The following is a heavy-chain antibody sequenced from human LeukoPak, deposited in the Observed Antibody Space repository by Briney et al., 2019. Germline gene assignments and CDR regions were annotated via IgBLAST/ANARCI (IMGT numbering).Heavy chain of an antibody. D-gene: IGHD1-26*01. CDR1: GFTIGDYA. V-gene: IGHV3-49*04. CDR3: TRVSGSYPLFDY. Sequence: GGSLRLSCTASGFTIGDYAMSWVRQAPGKGLEWVGFIRSKAYGGTTEYAASVKGRFTISRDDSKSIAYLQMDSLKTEDTAVYYCTRVSGSYPLFDYWGQGTLVTVSS. CDR2: IRSKAYGGTT. J-gene: IGHJ4*02.